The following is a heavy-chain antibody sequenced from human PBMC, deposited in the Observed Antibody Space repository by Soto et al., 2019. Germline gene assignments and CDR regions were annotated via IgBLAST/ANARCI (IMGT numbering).Heavy chain of an antibody. CDR3: ARRWPMCRGVIITSWFDP. V-gene: IGHV1-18*01. CDR2: INTDSGDT. D-gene: IGHD3-10*01. Sequence: QVQLVQSGAELKKPGASVKVSCKASGYNFTIYGISWVRQAPGQGLEWMGWINTDSGDTKYSQKVQGRVTMTTDTTTTTAYMELRSLRSDDTAVYYCARRWPMCRGVIITSWFDPWGQGTLVTVST. J-gene: IGHJ5*02. CDR1: GYNFTIYG.